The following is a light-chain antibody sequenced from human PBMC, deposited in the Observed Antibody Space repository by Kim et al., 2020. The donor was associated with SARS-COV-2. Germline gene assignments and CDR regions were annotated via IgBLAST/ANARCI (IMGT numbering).Light chain of an antibody. Sequence: LSASGGDRVTITCRASQSISNWLAWYQQKPGKAPKLLVYKASSLERGVPSRFSGSGSGTEFTLTINSLQPDDFATYYCQQYKSYSTFGQGTKLEI. CDR3: QQYKSYST. V-gene: IGKV1-5*03. CDR2: KAS. J-gene: IGKJ2*01. CDR1: QSISNW.